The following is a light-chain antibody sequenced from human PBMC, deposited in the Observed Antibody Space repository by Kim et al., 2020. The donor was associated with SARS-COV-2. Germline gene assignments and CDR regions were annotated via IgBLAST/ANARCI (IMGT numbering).Light chain of an antibody. Sequence: IQLTQSPSSLSASVGDRVTITCRASQDINNYLAWYQQKPGKAPKLLIYVASTLRSGVPSRFRGSGSGTDFTLTISSLQPEDFATYYCEQLKTYPQTFGQGTKLEI. CDR1: QDINNY. CDR3: EQLKTYPQT. J-gene: IGKJ2*01. CDR2: VAS. V-gene: IGKV1-9*01.